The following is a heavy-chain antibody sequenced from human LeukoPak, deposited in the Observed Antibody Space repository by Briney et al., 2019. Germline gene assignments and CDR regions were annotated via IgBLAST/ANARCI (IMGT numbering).Heavy chain of an antibody. J-gene: IGHJ3*02. CDR1: GGSISSSS. D-gene: IGHD3-10*01. V-gene: IGHV3-30*03. CDR3: ARAGTMIRGGPDSFDI. Sequence: LSLTCTVSGGSISSSSYYWGWIRQAPGKGLEWVAVISFDGSNKYYADSVKGRFTISRDISKNTLYLQMSSLRAEDTAVYHCARAGTMIRGGPDSFDIWGQGTMVTVSS. CDR2: ISFDGSNK.